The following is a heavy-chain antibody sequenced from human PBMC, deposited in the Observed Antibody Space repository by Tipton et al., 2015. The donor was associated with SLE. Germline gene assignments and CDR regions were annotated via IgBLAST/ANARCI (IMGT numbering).Heavy chain of an antibody. J-gene: IGHJ2*01. Sequence: TLSLTCTVSGGSISSSSYYWGWIRQPPGKGLEWIGNIYYTGSAYYNPSLKSRVTISVDTSKNQFSLKLNSVTAADTAVYYCARDLLGYYYGSGSYSRYFDLWGRGTLVTVSS. V-gene: IGHV4-39*07. CDR3: ARDLLGYYYGSGSYSRYFDL. D-gene: IGHD3-10*01. CDR2: IYYTGSA. CDR1: GGSISSSSYY.